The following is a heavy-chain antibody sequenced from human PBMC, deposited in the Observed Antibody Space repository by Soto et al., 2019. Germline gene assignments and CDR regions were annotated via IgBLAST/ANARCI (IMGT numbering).Heavy chain of an antibody. D-gene: IGHD5-12*01. CDR3: ARDERLRGYSGFDY. Sequence: ASVKVSCKASGYTFTSYGISWVRQAPGQGLEWMGWISAYNGNTNYAQKLQGRVTMTTDTSTSTAYMELRSLRSDDTAVYYCARDERLRGYSGFDYWGQGTLVTVSS. CDR2: ISAYNGNT. CDR1: GYTFTSYG. V-gene: IGHV1-18*04. J-gene: IGHJ4*02.